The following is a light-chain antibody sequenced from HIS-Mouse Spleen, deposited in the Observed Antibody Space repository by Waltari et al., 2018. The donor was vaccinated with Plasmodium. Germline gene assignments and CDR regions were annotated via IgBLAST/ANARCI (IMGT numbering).Light chain of an antibody. CDR1: KLGDKY. J-gene: IGLJ3*02. Sequence: SYELTQPPSVSVSPGQTASITCSGDKLGDKYACWYQQKPGQSPVLVIYQDSKRPSGIPEGFPGSNSGNTATLTISGTQAMDEADYYCQAWDSSTWVFGGGTKLTVL. CDR2: QDS. V-gene: IGLV3-1*01. CDR3: QAWDSSTWV.